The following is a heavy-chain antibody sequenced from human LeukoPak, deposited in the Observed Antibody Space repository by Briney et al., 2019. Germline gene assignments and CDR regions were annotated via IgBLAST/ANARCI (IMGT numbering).Heavy chain of an antibody. J-gene: IGHJ6*02. CDR1: GGSISSGDYY. CDR2: IYYSGST. V-gene: IGHV4-61*08. Sequence: SETLSLTCTVSGGSISSGDYYWSWIRQPPGKGLEWIGYIYYSGSTNYNPSLKSRVTISVDTSKNQFSLKLSSVTAADTAVYYCARAGDFWSGYINYYYYGMDVWGQGTTVTVSS. D-gene: IGHD3-3*01. CDR3: ARAGDFWSGYINYYYYGMDV.